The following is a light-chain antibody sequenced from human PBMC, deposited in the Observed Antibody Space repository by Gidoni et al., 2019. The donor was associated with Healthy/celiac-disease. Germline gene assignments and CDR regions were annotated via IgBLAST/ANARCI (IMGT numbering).Light chain of an antibody. J-gene: IGKJ2*01. CDR2: GAS. Sequence: ELVLTQSPGTLSLSPGERATLSCRASKSLSSHYLAGYQQKPGQAPRLLIYGASTRATGIPDRFSGSGSRTDFTLTISRLEPEDFAVYYCQQYGSSPLYTFGQGTKLEIK. CDR1: KSLSSHY. V-gene: IGKV3-20*01. CDR3: QQYGSSPLYT.